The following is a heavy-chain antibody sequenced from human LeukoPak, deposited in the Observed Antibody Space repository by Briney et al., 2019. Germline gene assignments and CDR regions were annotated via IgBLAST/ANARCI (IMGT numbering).Heavy chain of an antibody. V-gene: IGHV4-61*02. J-gene: IGHJ3*02. CDR1: GGSIRSGSYY. CDR2: IYTSGST. CDR3: ASEDGYNWVRAFDI. D-gene: IGHD5-24*01. Sequence: PSQTLSLTCTASGGSIRSGSYYWSWIRQPAGKGLEWIGRIYTSGSTNYNPSLKSRVTISVDTSKNQFSLKLSSVTAADTAVYYCASEDGYNWVRAFDIWGQGTMVTVSS.